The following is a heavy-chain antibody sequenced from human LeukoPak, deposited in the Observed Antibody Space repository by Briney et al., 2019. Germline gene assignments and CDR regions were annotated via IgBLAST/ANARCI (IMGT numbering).Heavy chain of an antibody. CDR1: GFTFNNYE. Sequence: LPGGSLRLSCAASGFTFNNYEMNWVRQAPGKGLEWVSYVSSSGSTKYYADSVKGRFTISRDNAKNSLYLQMNSLRAEDTAVYYCAELGITMIGGVWGKGTTVTISS. V-gene: IGHV3-48*03. D-gene: IGHD3-10*02. J-gene: IGHJ6*04. CDR2: VSSSGSTK. CDR3: AELGITMIGGV.